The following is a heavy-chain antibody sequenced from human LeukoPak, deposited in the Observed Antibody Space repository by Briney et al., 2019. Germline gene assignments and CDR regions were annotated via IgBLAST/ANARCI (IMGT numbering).Heavy chain of an antibody. Sequence: GGSLRLSCAASGFTFSSYAMSWVRQAPGKGLEWVSGISASGGTIYYADSVKGRFTISRDNSKNSLFLQMNSLRAEDTAVYYCASEYSYGHWGQGTLVTVSS. CDR1: GFTFSSYA. D-gene: IGHD5-18*01. V-gene: IGHV3-23*01. CDR3: ASEYSYGH. J-gene: IGHJ4*02. CDR2: ISASGGTI.